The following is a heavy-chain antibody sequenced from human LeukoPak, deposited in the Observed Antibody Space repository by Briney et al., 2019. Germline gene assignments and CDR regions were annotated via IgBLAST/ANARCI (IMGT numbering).Heavy chain of an antibody. D-gene: IGHD2-21*02. V-gene: IGHV3-30*18. J-gene: IGHJ4*02. CDR2: ISYDGSNK. CDR1: GVTFSSYG. CDR3: AKQTYCGGDCYSGLFDY. Sequence: PGGSLRLSRAASGVTFSSYGMHCGCEAPGKGVGWGVDISYDGSNKYYADSVKRRFTISRDNSKNPLYLQMNSLRAEDTAVYYCAKQTYCGGDCYSGLFDYWGQGTLVTVSS.